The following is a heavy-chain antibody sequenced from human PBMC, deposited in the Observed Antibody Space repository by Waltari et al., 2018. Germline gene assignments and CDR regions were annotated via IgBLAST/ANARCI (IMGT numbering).Heavy chain of an antibody. D-gene: IGHD4-17*01. CDR1: GGSFSGYY. J-gene: IGHJ3*02. CDR3: AREGATVVTRDAFDI. V-gene: IGHV4-34*01. CDR2: INHRGST. Sequence: QVQLQQWGAGLLKPSETLSLTCAVYGGSFSGYYWSWIRQPPGKGLEWIGEINHRGSTNYNPSLNSRVTISVDTSKNQFSLKLSSVTAADTAVYYCAREGATVVTRDAFDIWGQGTMVTVSS.